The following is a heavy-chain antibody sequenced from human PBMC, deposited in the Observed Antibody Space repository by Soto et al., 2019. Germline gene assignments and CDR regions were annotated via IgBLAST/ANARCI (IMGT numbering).Heavy chain of an antibody. D-gene: IGHD2-15*01. CDR2: IYPGDSDT. V-gene: IGHV5-51*01. Sequence: GESLKISCKGSGYSFTSYWIGWVRQMPGKGLEWMGIIYPGDSDTRYSPSFQGQVTISADKSISTAYLQWSSLKASDTAMYYCARLSDVVVVVAATEDLNWFDPWGQGTLVTVSS. J-gene: IGHJ5*02. CDR3: ARLSDVVVVVAATEDLNWFDP. CDR1: GYSFTSYW.